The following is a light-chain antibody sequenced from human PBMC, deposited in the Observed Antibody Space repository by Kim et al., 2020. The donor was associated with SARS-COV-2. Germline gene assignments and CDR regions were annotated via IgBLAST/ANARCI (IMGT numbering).Light chain of an antibody. CDR2: GNS. CDR3: QSYDSSLSGVV. V-gene: IGLV1-40*01. Sequence: GVTMSSTGSSSNIGAGYDVHWYQQLPGTAPKLLIYGNSNRPSGVPDRFSGSKSGTSASLAITGLQAEDEADYYCQSYDSSLSGVVFGGGTQLTVL. CDR1: SSNIGAGYD. J-gene: IGLJ2*01.